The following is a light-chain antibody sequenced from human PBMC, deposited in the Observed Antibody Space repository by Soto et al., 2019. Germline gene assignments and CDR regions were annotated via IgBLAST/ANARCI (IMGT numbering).Light chain of an antibody. V-gene: IGLV2-23*02. Sequence: QSALTQPASVSGSPGQSITISCSGTSNDVGGYDVVSWYQQLPGKAPKLLIHEVSSRPSEISSRFSGSKSGNTASLTISGLQPEDEADYYCCSYAGNKLIFGGGTTLTVL. J-gene: IGLJ2*01. CDR3: CSYAGNKLI. CDR1: SNDVGGYDV. CDR2: EVS.